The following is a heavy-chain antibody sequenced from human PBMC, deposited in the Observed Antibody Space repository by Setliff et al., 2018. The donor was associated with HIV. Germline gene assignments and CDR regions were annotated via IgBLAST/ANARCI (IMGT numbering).Heavy chain of an antibody. CDR1: GGSISGYY. CDR3: ARKVGGDFDY. J-gene: IGHJ4*02. Sequence: PSETLSLTCTVSGGSISGYYWSWIRQPPGKGLEWIGYIFYSGSTNYNPSLKSRVTISVDTSKNQFSLKLSSVTAADTAVYFCARKVGGDFDYWGQGTPVTVSS. CDR2: IFYSGST. V-gene: IGHV4-59*12. D-gene: IGHD2-2*01.